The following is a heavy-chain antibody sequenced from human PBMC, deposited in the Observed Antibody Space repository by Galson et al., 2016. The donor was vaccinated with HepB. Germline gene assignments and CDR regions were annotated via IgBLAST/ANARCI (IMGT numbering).Heavy chain of an antibody. D-gene: IGHD1-14*01. J-gene: IGHJ4*02. CDR2: IDPTDSYI. V-gene: IGHV5-10-1*01. CDR3: ARHRYRGGFDY. CDR1: GDAFAKYW. Sequence: QSGAEVKKPGESLRISCEGSGDAFAKYWMSWVRQVPGKGLEWMGRIDPTDSYINYSPSFEGHVPISVDKSINTAYLQWSSLKASDTAIYYCARHRYRGGFDYWGQGALVTVSS.